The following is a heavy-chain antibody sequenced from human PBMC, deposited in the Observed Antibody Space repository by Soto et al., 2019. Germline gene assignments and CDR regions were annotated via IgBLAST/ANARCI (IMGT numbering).Heavy chain of an antibody. V-gene: IGHV4-59*01. CDR1: GCSISSYY. CDR3: AREGQPDVFDI. CDR2: IYYTGST. D-gene: IGHD2-2*01. Sequence: PSETLSLTCTVSGCSISSYYWSWIRQPPGKGLEWIGYIYYTGSTNYNPSLKSRVTISVDTSKNQFSLRLSSVTAADTAVYFCAREGQPDVFDIWGQGTMVTVSS. J-gene: IGHJ3*02.